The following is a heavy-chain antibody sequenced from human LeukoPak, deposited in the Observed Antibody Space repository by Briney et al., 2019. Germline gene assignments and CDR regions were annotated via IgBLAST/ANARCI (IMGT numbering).Heavy chain of an antibody. J-gene: IGHJ4*02. V-gene: IGHV4-30-2*01. CDR3: VRLPHAMSPFDY. D-gene: IGHD2-15*01. CDR2: ISHSGST. CDR1: GGSISSGGYY. Sequence: SETLSLTCTVSGGSISSGGYYWSWIRQPPGKGLEWIGYISHSGSTYYNPSLKSRVTISVDRSKNQFSLKLNSVTAADTAVYYCVRLPHAMSPFDYWGQGMLVTVSS.